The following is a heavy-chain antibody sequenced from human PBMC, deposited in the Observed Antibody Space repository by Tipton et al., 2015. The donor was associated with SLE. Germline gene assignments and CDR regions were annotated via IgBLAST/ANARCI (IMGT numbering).Heavy chain of an antibody. Sequence: SLRLSCVDSGFSFSHFWMSWVRQGPGKGLEWVAHIKQDGSEKYYVDSVKGRFTISRDNAKNSLYLQMSNLRAEDTAVYYCAKDESEEVAADWFDPRGQGILVTVSS. J-gene: IGHJ5*02. CDR2: IKQDGSEK. CDR1: GFSFSHFW. V-gene: IGHV3-7*03. CDR3: AKDESEEVAADWFDP. D-gene: IGHD5-12*01.